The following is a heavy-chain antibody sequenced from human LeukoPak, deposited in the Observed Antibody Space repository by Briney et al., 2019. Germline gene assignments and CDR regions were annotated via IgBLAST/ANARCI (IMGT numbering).Heavy chain of an antibody. CDR3: ARRTTTWAFDI. Sequence: GESLKISCKGSGYSFSNYWIGWVRQMPGKGLEWMGIIYPVDSDTRYSPSFQGQVTISANKSISTAYLQWSSLKASDTAMYYCARRTTTWAFDIWGQGTMVTVSS. J-gene: IGHJ3*02. CDR2: IYPVDSDT. D-gene: IGHD2/OR15-2a*01. CDR1: GYSFSNYW. V-gene: IGHV5-51*01.